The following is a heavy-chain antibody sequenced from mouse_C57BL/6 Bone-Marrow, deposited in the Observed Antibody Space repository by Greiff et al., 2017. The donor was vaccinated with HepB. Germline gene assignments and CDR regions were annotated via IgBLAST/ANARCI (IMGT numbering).Heavy chain of an antibody. D-gene: IGHD2-4*01. V-gene: IGHV5-6*01. CDR2: ISSGGSYT. CDR1: GFTFSSYG. Sequence: EVKLMESGGDLVKPGGSLKLSCAASGFTFSSYGMSWVRQTPDKRLEWVATISSGGSYTYYPDIVKGRFTISRDNAKNTLYLQMSSLKSEDTAMYYCARGRYDYPSFAYWGQGTLVTVSA. CDR3: ARGRYDYPSFAY. J-gene: IGHJ3*01.